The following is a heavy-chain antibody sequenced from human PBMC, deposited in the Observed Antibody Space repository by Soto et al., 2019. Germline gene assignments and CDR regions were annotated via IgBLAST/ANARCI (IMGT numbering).Heavy chain of an antibody. D-gene: IGHD6-19*01. V-gene: IGHV4-39*01. CDR2: FYYSGST. Sequence: PSETLSLTCSVSGGSISSSSNYWGWIRQPPGEGLEWIGSFYYSGSTYYNPSLKSRVTISVDTSENQFSLKLSSVTAADTAVYYCARQVVDGTVAGAGSFDYWGQGTLVTVSS. CDR3: ARQVVDGTVAGAGSFDY. J-gene: IGHJ4*02. CDR1: GGSISSSSNY.